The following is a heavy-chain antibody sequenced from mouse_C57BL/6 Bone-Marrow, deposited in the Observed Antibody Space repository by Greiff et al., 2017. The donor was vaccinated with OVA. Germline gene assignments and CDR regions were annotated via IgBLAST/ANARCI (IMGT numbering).Heavy chain of an antibody. CDR2: ISSGGSYT. CDR1: GFTFSSYG. V-gene: IGHV5-6*01. Sequence: EVHLVESGGDLVKPGGSLKLSCAASGFTFSSYGMSWVRQTPDKRLEWVATISSGGSYTYYPDSVKGRFTISRDNAKNTLYLQMSSLKSEDTAMYYCARHGITTVVASYYFDYWGQGTTLTVSS. CDR3: ARHGITTVVASYYFDY. D-gene: IGHD1-1*01. J-gene: IGHJ2*01.